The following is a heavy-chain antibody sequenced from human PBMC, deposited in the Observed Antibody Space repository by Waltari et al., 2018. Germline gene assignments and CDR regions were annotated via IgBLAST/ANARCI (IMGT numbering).Heavy chain of an antibody. CDR2: INTNSGNP. CDR1: GYSFTSYA. V-gene: IGHV7-4-1*02. CDR3: AREVVPAATIVVNWFDP. Sequence: QVELVQSGPELKTPGASVTVSCRASGYSFTSYAINWVRQAPGRGVELMGWINTNSGNPTYVQGFTGRFVFSLDTSVSTAFLQINSLEAEDTAVYYCAREVVPAATIVVNWFDPWGQGTLVTVSS. J-gene: IGHJ5*02. D-gene: IGHD2-2*01.